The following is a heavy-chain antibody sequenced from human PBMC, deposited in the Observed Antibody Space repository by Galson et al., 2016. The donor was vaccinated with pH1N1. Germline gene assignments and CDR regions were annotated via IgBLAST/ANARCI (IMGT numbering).Heavy chain of an antibody. V-gene: IGHV4-4*02. J-gene: IGHJ3*01. CDR2: IYHSGST. Sequence: ATLSLTCAVSGGPISSGNWWSWVRQPPGKGLEGLGEIYHSGSTYYNPSLKSGLTMSVDKSNNQFSLKLTPVTAADTAIYYCAISYSASSVGPRAFDVWGQGTMVTVSS. CDR3: AISYSASSVGPRAFDV. CDR1: GGPISSGNW. D-gene: IGHD6-13*01.